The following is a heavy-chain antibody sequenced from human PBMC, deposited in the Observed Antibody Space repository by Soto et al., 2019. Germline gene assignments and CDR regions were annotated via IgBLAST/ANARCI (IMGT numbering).Heavy chain of an antibody. Sequence: PGGSLRLSCAASGFTFSSYSMNWVRQAPGKGLEWVSYISSSSSTIYYADSVKGRFTISRDNSKNTLYLQMNSLRAEDTAVYYCAKDLYRYGDLIDYWGQGTLVTVSS. CDR3: AKDLYRYGDLIDY. CDR1: GFTFSSYS. J-gene: IGHJ4*02. V-gene: IGHV3-48*01. D-gene: IGHD4-17*01. CDR2: ISSSSSTI.